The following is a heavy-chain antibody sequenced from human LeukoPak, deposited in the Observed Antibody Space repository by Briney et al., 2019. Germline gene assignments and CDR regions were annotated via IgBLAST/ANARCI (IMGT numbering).Heavy chain of an antibody. D-gene: IGHD6-19*01. V-gene: IGHV1-18*01. CDR2: ISGYKGNT. CDR1: GYTFTSYG. Sequence: ASVKVSCKASGYTFTSYGISWVRQAPGQGLEWMGWISGYKGNTDYAQKFQGRVTMTTDTSTNTAYMELRSLRSEDTAVYYCARPSSGWYILLGDAFDVWGQGTMVTVSS. CDR3: ARPSSGWYILLGDAFDV. J-gene: IGHJ3*01.